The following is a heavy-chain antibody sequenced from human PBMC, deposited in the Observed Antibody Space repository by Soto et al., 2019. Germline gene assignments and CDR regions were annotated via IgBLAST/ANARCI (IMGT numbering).Heavy chain of an antibody. D-gene: IGHD2-15*01. Sequence: GGSLRLSCAASGFTFSSYAMSWVRQAPGKGLEWVSAISGSGGSTYYADSVKGRFTISRDNSKNTLYLQMNSLRAEDTAVYYCAKDLPYFVVVVAATVDWGQGTLVTVSS. V-gene: IGHV3-23*01. J-gene: IGHJ4*02. CDR1: GFTFSSYA. CDR3: AKDLPYFVVVVAATVD. CDR2: ISGSGGST.